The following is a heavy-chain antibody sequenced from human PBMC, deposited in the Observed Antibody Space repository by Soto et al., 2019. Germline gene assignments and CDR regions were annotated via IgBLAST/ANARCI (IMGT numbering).Heavy chain of an antibody. D-gene: IGHD1-26*01. V-gene: IGHV4-4*02. CDR3: ARTEATVLDY. CDR1: RGTVRSTNG. J-gene: IGHJ4*02. Sequence: PSWCIAITCTSSRGTVRSTNGGVSVRKPPGKGLEWIGEAHNSGRTNYNPSLRSRVNISVDRSESHFSLNLSSVTAAYSAVYYCARTEATVLDYWGQGTLVTVSS. CDR2: AHNSGRT.